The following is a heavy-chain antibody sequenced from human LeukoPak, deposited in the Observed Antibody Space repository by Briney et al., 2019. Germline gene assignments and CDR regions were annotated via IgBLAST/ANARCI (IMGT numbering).Heavy chain of an antibody. CDR2: IIPIFGTA. CDR3: ASPRSRSSYRLQDYYYMDV. Sequence: SVNVSCKASGGTFSSSAIHWVRQAPGQGREWMGGIIPIFGTANYAQKFQGRVTISTGESTSTAYMELSSMRSEETAVYSCASPRSRSSYRLQDYYYMDVWGKGTTATVSS. V-gene: IGHV1-69*05. D-gene: IGHD6-6*01. J-gene: IGHJ6*03. CDR1: GGTFSSSA.